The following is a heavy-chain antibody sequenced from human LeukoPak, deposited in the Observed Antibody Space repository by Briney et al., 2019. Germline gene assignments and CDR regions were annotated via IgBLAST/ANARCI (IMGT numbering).Heavy chain of an antibody. D-gene: IGHD1-1*01. V-gene: IGHV3-49*04. CDR2: IRSKAYGGTT. CDR3: ARSGTASFDY. Sequence: GGSLRLSCTASGFTFGDYAMSWVRQAPGKGLEWVGFIRSKAYGGTTEYAASVKGRFTISRDDSKSIAYLQMNSLRAEDTAVYYCARSGTASFDYWGQGTLVTVSS. CDR1: GFTFGDYA. J-gene: IGHJ4*02.